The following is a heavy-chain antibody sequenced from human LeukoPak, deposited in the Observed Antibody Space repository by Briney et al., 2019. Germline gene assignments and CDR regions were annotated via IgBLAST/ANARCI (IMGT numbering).Heavy chain of an antibody. D-gene: IGHD2/OR15-2a*01. J-gene: IGHJ4*02. Sequence: GGSLRLSCAASGFTFSSYGMHWVRQAPGKGLEWVAVISYDGSNKYYADSVKGRFTISRDNSKNTLYLQMNSLRAEDTAVYYCAKAFYYRTYYFDYWGQGTLVTVSS. V-gene: IGHV3-30*18. CDR2: ISYDGSNK. CDR3: AKAFYYRTYYFDY. CDR1: GFTFSSYG.